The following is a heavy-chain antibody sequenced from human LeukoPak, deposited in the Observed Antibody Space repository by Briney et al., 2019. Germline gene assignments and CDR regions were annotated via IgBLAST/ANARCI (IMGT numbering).Heavy chain of an antibody. V-gene: IGHV1-69*05. J-gene: IGHJ4*02. D-gene: IGHD2-21*02. CDR2: IIPIFGTA. Sequence: ASVKVSCKASGGTFISYAISWVRQAPGQGLEWMGRIIPIFGTANYAQKFQGRVTITTDESTSTAYMELSSLRSEDTAVYYCARDNFAYCGGDCYPTDYWGQGTLVTVSS. CDR3: ARDNFAYCGGDCYPTDY. CDR1: GGTFISYA.